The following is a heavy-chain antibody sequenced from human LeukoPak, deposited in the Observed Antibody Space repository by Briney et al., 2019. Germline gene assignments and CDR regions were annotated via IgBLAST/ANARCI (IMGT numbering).Heavy chain of an antibody. CDR3: ARGVSSGWHSWFDP. Sequence: GASVKVSCKSSGYTFTDYYMHWVRQAPGQGLEWMGWINPNTGGTNYAQMFQGRVTLTRDTSISTAYMELSMLRSDDTAVYYCARGVSSGWHSWFDPWGQGTLVTVSS. J-gene: IGHJ5*02. V-gene: IGHV1-2*02. CDR2: INPNTGGT. CDR1: GYTFTDYY. D-gene: IGHD6-19*01.